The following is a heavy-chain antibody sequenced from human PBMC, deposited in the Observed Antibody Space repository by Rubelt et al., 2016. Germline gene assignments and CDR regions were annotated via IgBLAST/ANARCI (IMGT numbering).Heavy chain of an antibody. V-gene: IGHV3-53*04. CDR2: IYSGGST. J-gene: IGHJ4*02. CDR1: GFTVSSNY. D-gene: IGHD3-10*01. CDR3: AKDRITMLLYYVDY. Sequence: ESGGGVVQPGRSLRLSCAASGFTVSSNYMSWVRQAPGKGLEWVSVIYSGGSTYYADSVKGRFTISRHNSKNTLYLQMNSLRAEDTAVYYCAKDRITMLLYYVDYWGQGTLVTVSS.